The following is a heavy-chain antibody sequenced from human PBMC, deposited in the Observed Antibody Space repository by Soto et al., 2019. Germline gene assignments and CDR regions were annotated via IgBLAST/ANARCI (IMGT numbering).Heavy chain of an antibody. CDR3: AKGDPVEVATIFDY. CDR1: GFTFSSYA. V-gene: IGHV3-23*01. D-gene: IGHD2-15*01. Sequence: EVQLLEFGGGLVQPGGSLRLSCAASGFTFSSYAMSWVRQAPGKGLEWVSVISGSGGSTYYADSVKGRFTISRDNSKSTLFLQMNSLRAEDTAVYYCAKGDPVEVATIFDYWDQGTLVTVSS. J-gene: IGHJ4*02. CDR2: ISGSGGST.